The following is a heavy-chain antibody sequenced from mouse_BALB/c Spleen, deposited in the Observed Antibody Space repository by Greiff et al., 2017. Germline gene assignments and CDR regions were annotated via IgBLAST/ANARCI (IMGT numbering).Heavy chain of an antibody. CDR2: INPSNGRT. Sequence: QVQLQQPGAELVKPGASVKLSCKASGYTFTSYWMHWVKQRPGQGLEWIGEINPSNGRTNYNEKFKSKATLTVDKSSSTAYMQLSSLTSEDSAVYYCARGDGNYHYAMDYWGQGTSVTVSS. V-gene: IGHV1S81*02. CDR3: ARGDGNYHYAMDY. J-gene: IGHJ4*01. D-gene: IGHD2-1*01. CDR1: GYTFTSYW.